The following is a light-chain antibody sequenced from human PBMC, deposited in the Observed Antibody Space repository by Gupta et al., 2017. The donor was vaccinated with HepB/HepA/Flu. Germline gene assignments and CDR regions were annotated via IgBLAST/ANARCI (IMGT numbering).Light chain of an antibody. CDR1: SSDAGGYNY. V-gene: IGLV2-11*01. CDR2: DVS. J-gene: IGLJ2*01. CDR3: CSYAGSYTFGV. Sequence: QSALTQPRSVSRSPGQSVTISCTGTSSDAGGYNYVSWYQQHPGKAPKLMIYDVSKRPSGVPDRFSGSKSGNTASLTISGLQAEDEADYFCCSYAGSYTFGVFGGGTKLTVL.